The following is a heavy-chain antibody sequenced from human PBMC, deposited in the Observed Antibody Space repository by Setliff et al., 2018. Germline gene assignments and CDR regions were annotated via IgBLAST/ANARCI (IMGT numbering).Heavy chain of an antibody. J-gene: IGHJ4*02. CDR2: IYSGGST. CDR1: GFTVSNNY. CDR3: ARDRTCSGSGCYAGLES. D-gene: IGHD2-15*01. V-gene: IGHV3-53*01. Sequence: PGGSLRLSCAASGFTVSNNYMKWVRQAPGKGLERVSLIYSGGSTYYADSVKGRFTISRDNSKNTLYLQMNSLRAEDTAVYYCARDRTCSGSGCYAGLESWGQGTPVTVSS.